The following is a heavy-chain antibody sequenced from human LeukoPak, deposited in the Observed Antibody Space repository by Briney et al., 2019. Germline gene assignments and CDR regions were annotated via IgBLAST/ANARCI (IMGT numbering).Heavy chain of an antibody. CDR3: ARESIVVVPTTMDDASDI. D-gene: IGHD2-2*01. V-gene: IGHV3-66*01. CDR1: GFTVSSNY. Sequence: GGSLRLSCAASGFTVSSNYMSWVRQAPGKGLEWVSLIYSGDNTYYADSVKGRFTISRDNSKNTLYLQMNSLRVEDTAVYYCARESIVVVPTTMDDASDIWGQGTMVTVSS. CDR2: IYSGDNT. J-gene: IGHJ3*02.